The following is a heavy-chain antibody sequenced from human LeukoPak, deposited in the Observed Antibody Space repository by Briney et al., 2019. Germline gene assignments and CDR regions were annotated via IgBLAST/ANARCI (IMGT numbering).Heavy chain of an antibody. CDR2: IYYSGST. Sequence: SETLSLTCAVSGGSISSGVYSWSWIRQPPGKGLEWIGYIYYSGSTYYNPSLKSRVSISADRSKNQFSLKLSSVTAADTAVYYCARVRPGSGSLYYYYYYMDVWGKGTTVTVSS. D-gene: IGHD2-15*01. V-gene: IGHV4-30-4*07. J-gene: IGHJ6*03. CDR1: GGSISSGVYS. CDR3: ARVRPGSGSLYYYYYYMDV.